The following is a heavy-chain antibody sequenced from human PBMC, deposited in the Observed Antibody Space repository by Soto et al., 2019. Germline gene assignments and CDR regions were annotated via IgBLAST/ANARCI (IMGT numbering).Heavy chain of an antibody. CDR1: GFTFSSYD. CDR3: ARESAMVRGVDFDY. Sequence: GSLRLSCAASGFTFSSYDMHWVRQATGKGLEWVSAIGTAGDPYYPGSVKGRFTISRENAKNSLYLQMNSLRAGDTAVYYCARESAMVRGVDFDYWGQGTLVTVSS. CDR2: IGTAGDP. J-gene: IGHJ4*02. D-gene: IGHD3-10*01. V-gene: IGHV3-13*05.